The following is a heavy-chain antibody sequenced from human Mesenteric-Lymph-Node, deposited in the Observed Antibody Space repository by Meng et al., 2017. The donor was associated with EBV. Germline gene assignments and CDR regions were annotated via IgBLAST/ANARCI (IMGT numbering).Heavy chain of an antibody. V-gene: IGHV3-33*01. CDR1: GFSFSSYG. CDR2: ISYDESKK. J-gene: IGHJ4*02. Sequence: QVQLVECGGGVVSPGKSLRLCCAVAGFSFSSYGMHWVRQAPGKGLDWVAMISYDESKKQCADSVKGRFTISRDNSKNTVYLQMNSLRAEDTALYYCARSLYNDNDRLDSWGQGTLVTVSS. CDR3: ARSLYNDNDRLDS. D-gene: IGHD5-24*01.